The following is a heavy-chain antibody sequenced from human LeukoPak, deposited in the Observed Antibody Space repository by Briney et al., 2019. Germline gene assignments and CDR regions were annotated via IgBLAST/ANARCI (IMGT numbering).Heavy chain of an antibody. CDR3: ARGINSSGWYGY. CDR1: GGSISSYY. CDR2: INHSGST. V-gene: IGHV4-34*01. D-gene: IGHD6-19*01. Sequence: SETLSLTCTVSGGSISSYYWSWIRQPPGKGLEWIGEINHSGSTNYNPSLKSRVTISVDTSKNQFSLKLSSVTAADTAVYYCARGINSSGWYGYWGQGTLVTVSS. J-gene: IGHJ4*02.